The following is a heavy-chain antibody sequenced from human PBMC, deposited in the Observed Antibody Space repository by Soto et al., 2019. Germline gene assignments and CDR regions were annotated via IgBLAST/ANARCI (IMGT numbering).Heavy chain of an antibody. J-gene: IGHJ4*02. CDR2: ISATDGGT. CDR1: GFTFSTYA. Sequence: EVQLLESGGGLVQPGGSLRRSCAASGFTFSTYAMSWVRQAPGKGLEWVATISATDGGTYYADSVKGRFTISRDNSKTTLYLQMNSLRAEDTAVYSCATGESSGWPAFDYWGQGTLVTVSS. V-gene: IGHV3-23*01. D-gene: IGHD6-19*01. CDR3: ATGESSGWPAFDY.